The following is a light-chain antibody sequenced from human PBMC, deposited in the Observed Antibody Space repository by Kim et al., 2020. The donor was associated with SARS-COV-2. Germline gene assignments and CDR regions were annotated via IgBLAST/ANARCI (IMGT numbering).Light chain of an antibody. Sequence: VSPGQTASITCSGDKLGDKYACWYQQKPGQSPVLVIYQDSKRPSGIPERFSGSNSGNTATLTISGTQAMDEADYYCQAWDSRTAIFGGGTKLTVL. J-gene: IGLJ2*01. CDR3: QAWDSRTAI. CDR1: KLGDKY. CDR2: QDS. V-gene: IGLV3-1*01.